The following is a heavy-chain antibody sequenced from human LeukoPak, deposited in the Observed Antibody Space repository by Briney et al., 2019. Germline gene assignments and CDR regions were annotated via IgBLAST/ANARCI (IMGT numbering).Heavy chain of an antibody. CDR3: AREIRYCSGGSCYFYANYYYYMDV. CDR2: IYTSGST. V-gene: IGHV4-4*07. J-gene: IGHJ6*03. Sequence: PSETLSLTCTVSGGSISSYYWSWIRQPAGKGLEWIGRIYTSGSTNYNPSLKSRVTMSVDTSKNQFSLKLSSVTAADTAVYYCAREIRYCSGGSCYFYANYYYYMDVWGKGTTVTISS. D-gene: IGHD2-15*01. CDR1: GGSISSYY.